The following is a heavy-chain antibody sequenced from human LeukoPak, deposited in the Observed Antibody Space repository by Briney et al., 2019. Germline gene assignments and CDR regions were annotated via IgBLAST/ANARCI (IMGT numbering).Heavy chain of an antibody. J-gene: IGHJ6*02. CDR1: GGSFSGYY. CDR3: ARGSRRGYSYGYGMGV. D-gene: IGHD5-18*01. CDR2: INHSGST. V-gene: IGHV4-34*01. Sequence: MSSETLSLTCAVYGGSFSGYYWSWIRQPPGKGLEWIGEINHSGSTNYNPSLKSRVTISVDTSKNQFSLKLSSVTAADTAVYYCARGSRRGYSYGYGMGVWGQGTTVTVSS.